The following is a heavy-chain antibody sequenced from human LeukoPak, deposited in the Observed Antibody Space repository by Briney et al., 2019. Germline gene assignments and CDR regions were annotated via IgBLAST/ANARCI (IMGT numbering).Heavy chain of an antibody. V-gene: IGHV4-31*03. J-gene: IGHJ6*02. CDR1: GGSISSGGYY. Sequence: SQTLPLTCTVSGGSISSGGYYWSWIRQHPGKGLEWIGYIYYSGSTYYNPSLKSRVTISVDTSKNQFSLKLSSVTAADTAVYYCARAVRSARALYGMDVWGQGTTVTVSS. D-gene: IGHD2-2*01. CDR2: IYYSGST. CDR3: ARAVRSARALYGMDV.